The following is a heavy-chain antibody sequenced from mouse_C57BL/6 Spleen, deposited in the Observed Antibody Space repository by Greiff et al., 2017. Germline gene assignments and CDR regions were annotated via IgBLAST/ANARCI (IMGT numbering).Heavy chain of an antibody. CDR2: IDPSDSET. J-gene: IGHJ4*01. Sequence: VQLQQSGAELVRPGSSVKLSCKASGYTFTSYWMHWVKQRPIQGLEWIGNIDPSDSETHYNQKFKDKATLTVDKSSSTAYMQLSSLTSEDSAVYYCANGYYVDYYAMDYWGQGTSVTVSS. D-gene: IGHD2-3*01. CDR1: GYTFTSYW. CDR3: ANGYYVDYYAMDY. V-gene: IGHV1-52*01.